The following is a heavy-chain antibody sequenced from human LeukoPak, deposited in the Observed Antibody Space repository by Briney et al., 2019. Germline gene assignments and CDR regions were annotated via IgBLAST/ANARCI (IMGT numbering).Heavy chain of an antibody. CDR1: GYTFTSYG. CDR2: ISAYNGNT. Sequence: ASVKVSCKASGYTFTSYGISWVRQAPGQGLEWMGWISAYNGNTNYAQKRQGRVTMTTDKSTSTAYMELRSQRSDDTDVYYCAREKATTAAGDYWGQGTLVTVSS. D-gene: IGHD4-11*01. J-gene: IGHJ4*02. CDR3: AREKATTAAGDY. V-gene: IGHV1-18*01.